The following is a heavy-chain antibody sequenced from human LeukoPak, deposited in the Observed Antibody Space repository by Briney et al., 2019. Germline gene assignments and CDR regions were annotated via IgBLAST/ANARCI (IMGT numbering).Heavy chain of an antibody. J-gene: IGHJ4*01. V-gene: IGHV3-23*01. CDR1: GFTFSSYE. CDR2: ISGSGGST. CDR3: AKSFYYDSSGYDY. D-gene: IGHD3-22*01. Sequence: GGSPRLSCAASGFTFSSYEMNWVRQAPGKGLEWVSAISGSGGSTYYADSVKGRFTISRDNSKNTLYLQMNSLRAEDTAVYYCAKSFYYDSSGYDYWGQEPWSPSPQ.